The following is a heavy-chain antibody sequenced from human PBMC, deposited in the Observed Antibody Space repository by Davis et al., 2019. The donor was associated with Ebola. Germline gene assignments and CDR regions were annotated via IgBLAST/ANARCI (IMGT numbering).Heavy chain of an antibody. CDR2: ISSRRLSI. CDR1: GFIFSSYS. CDR3: VAQGYTTGSEWFDP. J-gene: IGHJ5*02. V-gene: IGHV3-48*04. Sequence: GGSLRLSCAASGFIFSSYSMNWVRQAPGKGLEWVAFISSRRLSIYYADSVKGRFTISRDNAKNSVYLQMNNLRVDDTAVYYCVAQGYTTGSEWFDPWGQGARVTVSS. D-gene: IGHD1-1*01.